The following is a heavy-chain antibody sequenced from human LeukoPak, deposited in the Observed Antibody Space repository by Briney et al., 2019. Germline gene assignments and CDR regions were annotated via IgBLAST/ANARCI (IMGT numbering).Heavy chain of an antibody. CDR1: GFTFSSYA. CDR3: ARESITIFGVVRAPLDY. V-gene: IGHV3-30-3*01. Sequence: GGSLRLSCAASGFTFSSYAMHWVRQAPGKGLEWVAVISYDGSNKYYADSVKGRFTISRDNSKNTLYLQMNSLRAEDTAVYYCARESITIFGVVRAPLDYWGQGTLVTVSS. J-gene: IGHJ4*02. CDR2: ISYDGSNK. D-gene: IGHD3-3*01.